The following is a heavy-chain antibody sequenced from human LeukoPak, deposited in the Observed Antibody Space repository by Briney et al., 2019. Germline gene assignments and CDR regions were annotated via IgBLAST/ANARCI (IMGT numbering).Heavy chain of an antibody. V-gene: IGHV3-48*03. Sequence: GGSLRLSCAASGFTFSSYEMNWVRQAPGKGLEWVSYISSSGSTIYYADSVKGRFTISRDNAKKSLYLQMNSLRAEDTALYFCARDDTLRYFDWLFPTGGAFDIWGQGTMVTVSS. CDR3: ARDDTLRYFDWLFPTGGAFDI. CDR1: GFTFSSYE. CDR2: ISSSGSTI. D-gene: IGHD3-9*01. J-gene: IGHJ3*02.